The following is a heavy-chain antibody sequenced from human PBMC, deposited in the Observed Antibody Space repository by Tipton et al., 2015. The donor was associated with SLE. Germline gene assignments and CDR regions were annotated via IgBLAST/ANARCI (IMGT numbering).Heavy chain of an antibody. CDR3: AKLGTYSSSAPYFDH. Sequence: SLRLSCAASGFTLSNYGMSWVRQAPGKGLEWGSGISGSGGNTFYADSVKGRCTISRDSSKNTLYLQMNNLRAEDTAIYYCAKLGTYSSSAPYFDHWGQGTLVTVSS. CDR2: ISGSGGNT. J-gene: IGHJ4*02. CDR1: GFTLSNYG. V-gene: IGHV3-23*01. D-gene: IGHD6-6*01.